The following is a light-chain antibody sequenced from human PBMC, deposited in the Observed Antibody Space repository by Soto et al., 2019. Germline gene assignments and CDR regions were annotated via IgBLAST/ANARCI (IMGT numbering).Light chain of an antibody. CDR1: SSDIGAYNY. J-gene: IGLJ2*01. Sequence: QSALTQPRSVSGSPGQSVTISCTGTSSDIGAYNYVSWYQHYPGKAPKLMINDVSNRPSGVPDRFSSSKSGNTASLTISGLQAEDEADYYCCSYAGSYPVVFGGGTKLTVL. CDR2: DVS. CDR3: CSYAGSYPVV. V-gene: IGLV2-11*01.